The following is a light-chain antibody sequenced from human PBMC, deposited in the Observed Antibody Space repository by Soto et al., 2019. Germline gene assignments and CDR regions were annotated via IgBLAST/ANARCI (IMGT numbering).Light chain of an antibody. CDR3: QTWGTGPWV. CDR1: SGHSSYA. CDR2: LNSDGSH. J-gene: IGLJ3*02. Sequence: QPVLTQSPSASASLGASVKLTCTLSSGHSSYAIAWHQQQPEKGPRYLMKLNSDGSHSKWDGIPDRFSGSSSVAERYLTISSLQSEDEADYYCQTWGTGPWVFGGGTKLTVL. V-gene: IGLV4-69*01.